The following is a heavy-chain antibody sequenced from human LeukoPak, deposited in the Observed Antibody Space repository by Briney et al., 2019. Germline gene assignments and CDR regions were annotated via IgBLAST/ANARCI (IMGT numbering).Heavy chain of an antibody. CDR3: VRDRELTY. V-gene: IGHV4-59*12. CDR2: IYYSGST. D-gene: IGHD3-10*01. CDR1: GGSISSYY. J-gene: IGHJ4*02. Sequence: SETLSLTCTVSGGSISSYYWSWIRQPPGKGLEWIGYIYYSGSTNYNPSLKSRVTISVDTSKNQFSLKLSSVTAADTAVYYCVRDRELTYWGQGILVTVSS.